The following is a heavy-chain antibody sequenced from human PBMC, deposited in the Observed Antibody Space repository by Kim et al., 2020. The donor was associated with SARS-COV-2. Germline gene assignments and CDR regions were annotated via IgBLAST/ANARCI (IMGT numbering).Heavy chain of an antibody. Sequence: SETLSLTCTVSGGSISSSSYYWGWIRQPPGKGLEGIGSIYYSGSTYYNPSLKSRVTISVDTSKNQFSLKLSSVTAADTAVYYCASIREGGWCDPWGQGTLVTVSS. CDR2: IYYSGST. J-gene: IGHJ5*02. CDR1: GGSISSSSYY. V-gene: IGHV4-39*07. CDR3: ASIREGGWCDP. D-gene: IGHD1-20*01.